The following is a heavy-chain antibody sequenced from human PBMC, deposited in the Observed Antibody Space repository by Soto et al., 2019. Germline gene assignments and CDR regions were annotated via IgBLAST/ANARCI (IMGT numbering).Heavy chain of an antibody. Sequence: SETLSLTCAVSGGSISSSNWWSWVRQPPGKGLEWIGSIYHTGSTYYNPSLKSRVTIFVDTSKNQLSLDLSSVTAADTAVYYCARANRPITMTYLNWFDPWGQGTLVTVS. J-gene: IGHJ5*02. CDR1: GGSISSSNW. CDR3: ARANRPITMTYLNWFDP. V-gene: IGHV4-4*02. CDR2: IYHTGST. D-gene: IGHD3-22*01.